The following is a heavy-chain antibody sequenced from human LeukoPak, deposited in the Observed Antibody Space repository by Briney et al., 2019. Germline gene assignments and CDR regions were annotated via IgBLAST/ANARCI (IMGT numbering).Heavy chain of an antibody. Sequence: GASVKVSCKASGYTFTSYDINWVRQATGQGLEWMGWMNPNSGNTGYAQKFQGRVTITRNTSISTAYMELSSLRSDDTAVYYCVRRGYSYGSYYFDYWGQGTLVTVSS. D-gene: IGHD5-18*01. V-gene: IGHV1-8*03. CDR1: GYTFTSYD. CDR2: MNPNSGNT. CDR3: VRRGYSYGSYYFDY. J-gene: IGHJ4*02.